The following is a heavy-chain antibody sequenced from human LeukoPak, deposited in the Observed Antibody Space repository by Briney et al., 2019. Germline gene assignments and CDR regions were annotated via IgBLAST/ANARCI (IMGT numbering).Heavy chain of an antibody. CDR3: ARGYMVRGVIRYFDY. D-gene: IGHD3-10*01. J-gene: IGHJ4*02. CDR2: IKQDGSEK. V-gene: IGHV3-7*01. Sequence: GGSLRLSCAASGFTFSSYWMSWVRQAPGKGLEWVANIKQDGSEKYYVDSVKGRFTISRDNAKNSLYLQMNSLRAEDTAVYYCARGYMVRGVIRYFDYWGQGTLVTVSS. CDR1: GFTFSSYW.